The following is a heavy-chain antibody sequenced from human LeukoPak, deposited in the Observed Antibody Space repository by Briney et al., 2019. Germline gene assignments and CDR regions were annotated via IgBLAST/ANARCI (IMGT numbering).Heavy chain of an antibody. CDR3: ARDGYCSGGSCYSGGTSPIAY. J-gene: IGHJ4*02. CDR1: GFTFSDYY. D-gene: IGHD2-15*01. Sequence: GGSLRLSCAASGFTFSDYYMSWLRQAPGKGLEWVSDISSSGSTIYYADSVKGRFTISRDNAKNSLYLQMNSLRAEDTAVYYCARDGYCSGGSCYSGGTSPIAYWGQGTLVTASS. V-gene: IGHV3-11*04. CDR2: ISSSGSTI.